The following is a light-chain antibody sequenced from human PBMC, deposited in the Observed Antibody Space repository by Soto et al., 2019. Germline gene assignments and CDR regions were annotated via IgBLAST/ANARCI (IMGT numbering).Light chain of an antibody. CDR3: QQRNNWPRIT. V-gene: IGKV3-11*01. J-gene: IGKJ5*01. Sequence: EIVLTQFPATLSLSPGETATLSCRASQTVGTYLAWYQQKPGQAPRLLISDASNRATGVPARFSGSGSGTDFTRTISSLEPEDFAVYFCQQRNNWPRITFGQGTRLEMK. CDR2: DAS. CDR1: QTVGTY.